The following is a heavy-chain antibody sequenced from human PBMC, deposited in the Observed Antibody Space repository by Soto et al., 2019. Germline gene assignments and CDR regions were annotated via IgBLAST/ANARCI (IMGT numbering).Heavy chain of an antibody. CDR3: ARHELYATVTGDYFNY. V-gene: IGHV4-59*08. CDR1: GGSISSNY. Sequence: QVQLQESGPGLVKPSETLSLTCTVSGGSISSNYWSWIRQPPGKGLEWIGDFYYSGSTNYNTSLKSRVTISVDTSKNQYSLKRSSVTAADTAVYYCARHELYATVTGDYFNYLGQGTLVTVSS. D-gene: IGHD4-17*01. CDR2: FYYSGST. J-gene: IGHJ4*02.